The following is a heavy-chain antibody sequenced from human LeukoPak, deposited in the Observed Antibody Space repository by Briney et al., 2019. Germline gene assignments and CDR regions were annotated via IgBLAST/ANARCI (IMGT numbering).Heavy chain of an antibody. Sequence: GGSLRLSCAASGFTFSSYEMNWVRQAPGKGLEWVSYISSSGSTIYYADSVKGRFTISRDNAKNSLYLQMNSLRAEDTAVYYCARDRRNRSGWYAHYYYYYYMDVWGKGTTVTISS. CDR2: ISSSGSTI. V-gene: IGHV3-48*03. J-gene: IGHJ6*03. CDR1: GFTFSSYE. CDR3: ARDRRNRSGWYAHYYYYYYMDV. D-gene: IGHD6-19*01.